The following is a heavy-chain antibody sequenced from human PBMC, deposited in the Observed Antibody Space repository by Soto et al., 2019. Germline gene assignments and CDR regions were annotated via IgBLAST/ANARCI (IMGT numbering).Heavy chain of an antibody. Sequence: ASVKVSCKASGSTFSSYAISWERQAPGRGLEWMGGIIPIFGTANYAQKFQGRVTITADKSTSTAYMELSSLRSEDTAVYYCARAVNCDRLLNPNYYYYGMDAWGQGT. CDR3: ARAVNCDRLLNPNYYYYGMDA. CDR1: GSTFSSYA. D-gene: IGHD3-9*01. J-gene: IGHJ6*02. V-gene: IGHV1-69*06. CDR2: IIPIFGTA.